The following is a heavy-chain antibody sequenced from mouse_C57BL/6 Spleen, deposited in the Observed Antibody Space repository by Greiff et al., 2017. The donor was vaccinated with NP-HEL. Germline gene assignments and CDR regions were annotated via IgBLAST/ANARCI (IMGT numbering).Heavy chain of an antibody. Sequence: EVMLVESEGGLVQPGSSMKLSCTASGFTFSDYYMAWVRQVPEKGLEWVANINYDGSSTYYLDSLKSRFIISRDNAKNILYLQMSSLKSEDTATYYCARESTMITHYAMDYWGQGTSVTVSS. J-gene: IGHJ4*01. CDR2: INYDGSST. V-gene: IGHV5-16*01. CDR1: GFTFSDYY. D-gene: IGHD2-4*01. CDR3: ARESTMITHYAMDY.